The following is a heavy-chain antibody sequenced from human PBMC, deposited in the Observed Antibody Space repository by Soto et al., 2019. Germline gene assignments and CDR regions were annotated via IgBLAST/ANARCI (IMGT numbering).Heavy chain of an antibody. D-gene: IGHD6-13*01. V-gene: IGHV4-30-2*01. CDR2: IYHSGST. Sequence: QLQLQESGSGLVKPSQTLSLTCAVSGGSISSGGYSWSWIRQPPGKGLEWIGYIYHSGSTYYNPSLKNRVTISVDRSKNPFSLKLSSVTAADTAVYYCARAVYSSSWYYFDYWGQGTLVTVSS. CDR3: ARAVYSSSWYYFDY. CDR1: GGSISSGGYS. J-gene: IGHJ4*02.